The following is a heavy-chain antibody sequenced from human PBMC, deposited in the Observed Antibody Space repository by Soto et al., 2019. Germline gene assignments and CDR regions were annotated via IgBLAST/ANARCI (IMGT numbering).Heavy chain of an antibody. Sequence: KASETLSLTCTVSGGSISSGDYYWSWIRQPPGKGLEWIGYIYYSGSTYYNPSLKSRVTISVDTSKNQFSLKLSSVTAADTAVYYRARAPYDILNRGFDYWGQGTLVTVSS. D-gene: IGHD3-22*01. J-gene: IGHJ4*02. CDR1: GGSISSGDYY. V-gene: IGHV4-30-4*01. CDR2: IYYSGST. CDR3: ARAPYDILNRGFDY.